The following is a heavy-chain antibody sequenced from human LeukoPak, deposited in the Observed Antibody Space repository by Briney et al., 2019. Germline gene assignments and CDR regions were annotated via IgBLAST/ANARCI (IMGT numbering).Heavy chain of an antibody. J-gene: IGHJ6*03. Sequence: GGSLRLSCAASGFTFSTYAMAWVRQAPGRGLEWVSAISGSGGSTYYADSVKGRFTISRDNSKNSLYLQMNSLRAEDTAVYYCARIGHVAGWLQPDPYYYYYMDVWGKGTTVTVSS. V-gene: IGHV3-23*01. CDR1: GFTFSTYA. CDR2: ISGSGGST. D-gene: IGHD5-24*01. CDR3: ARIGHVAGWLQPDPYYYYYMDV.